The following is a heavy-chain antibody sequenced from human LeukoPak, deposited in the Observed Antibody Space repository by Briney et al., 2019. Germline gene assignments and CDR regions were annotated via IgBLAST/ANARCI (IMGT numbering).Heavy chain of an antibody. Sequence: GGSLRLSCAASGFTFSTYALSWVRQAPRKGLEWVSAISGGITYYADSVKGRFTISRDNAKSTLYLQMNSLRAEDTALYYCAKEFCSITTCYGCFDYWGQGTLVTVSP. CDR1: GFTFSTYA. CDR2: ISGGIT. J-gene: IGHJ4*02. D-gene: IGHD2-2*01. V-gene: IGHV3-23*01. CDR3: AKEFCSITTCYGCFDY.